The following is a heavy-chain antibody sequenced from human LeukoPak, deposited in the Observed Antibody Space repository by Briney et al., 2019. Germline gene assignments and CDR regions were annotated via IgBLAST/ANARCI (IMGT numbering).Heavy chain of an antibody. J-gene: IGHJ4*02. D-gene: IGHD2-21*01. V-gene: IGHV1-18*01. CDR2: ISPYSGDT. CDR3: TRGGDMIRY. Sequence: ASVKVSCKASGYIFTTYGVSWVRQAPGQGLEWMGWISPYSGDTKYAQNFQGRVTMTTDTSTSTAYMELRSLRSDDTAVYYCTRGGDMIRYWGQGTLVTVSS. CDR1: GYIFTTYG.